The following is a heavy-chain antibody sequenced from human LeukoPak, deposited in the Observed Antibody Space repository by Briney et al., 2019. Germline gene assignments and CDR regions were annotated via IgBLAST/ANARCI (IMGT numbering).Heavy chain of an antibody. J-gene: IGHJ3*02. Sequence: GGSLRLSCAASGFTFSSYEMNWVRQAPGKGLEWVSYISSSGSTIYYADSVKGRFTISRDNAKNSLYLQMNSLRAEDTAVYYCATEVPYYPDAFDIWGQGTMVTVSS. CDR2: ISSSGSTI. D-gene: IGHD3-10*01. V-gene: IGHV3-48*03. CDR3: ATEVPYYPDAFDI. CDR1: GFTFSSYE.